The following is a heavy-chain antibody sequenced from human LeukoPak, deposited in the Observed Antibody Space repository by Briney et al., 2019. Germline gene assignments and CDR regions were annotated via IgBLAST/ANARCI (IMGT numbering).Heavy chain of an antibody. Sequence: GGSLRLSCAASGFTFSGSAMHWVRQASGKGLEWVGRIRSKANSYATAYAASVKCRFTISRDDSKNTAYLQMNSLKTEDTAVYYCYGGIAVASDYWGREPWSPSPQ. CDR1: GFTFSGSA. V-gene: IGHV3-73*01. J-gene: IGHJ4*02. CDR3: YGGIAVASDY. D-gene: IGHD6-19*01. CDR2: IRSKANSYAT.